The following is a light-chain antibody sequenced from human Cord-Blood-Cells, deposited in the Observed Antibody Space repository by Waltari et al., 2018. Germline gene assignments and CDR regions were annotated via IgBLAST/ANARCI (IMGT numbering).Light chain of an antibody. V-gene: IGKV1-5*03. Sequence: DIRVPQSPSTLFATVGERATIPCRASQSISSWLAWYQQKPGKAPKLLIYKASSLESGVPSRFSGSGSGTEFTLTISSLQPDDFATYYCQQYNSYSYTFGQGTKLEIK. CDR3: QQYNSYSYT. CDR1: QSISSW. J-gene: IGKJ2*01. CDR2: KAS.